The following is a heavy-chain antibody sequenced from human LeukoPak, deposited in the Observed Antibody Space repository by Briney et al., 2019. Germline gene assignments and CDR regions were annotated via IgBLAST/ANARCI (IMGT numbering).Heavy chain of an antibody. CDR1: GFTVSSSY. D-gene: IGHD6-13*01. CDR3: TRESSTYSLGY. CDR2: IYSGGSA. J-gene: IGHJ4*02. Sequence: PGGSLRLSCAASGFTVSSSYMSWVRQAPGRGLEWVSVIYSGGSAYYAHSVKGRFTVSRDKSKNTLYLQMSSLRAEDSAIYYCTRESSTYSLGYWGQGTPVTVSS. V-gene: IGHV3-53*01.